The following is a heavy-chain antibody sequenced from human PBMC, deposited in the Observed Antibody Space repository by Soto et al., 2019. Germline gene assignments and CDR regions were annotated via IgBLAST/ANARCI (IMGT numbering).Heavy chain of an antibody. CDR1: GFTFSSYG. Sequence: GWSLRLSCAASGFTFSSYGMHLVRQAPGKGLEWVAVIPYDGSNKYYADSVKGRFTISRDNSKNTLYLQMNSLRAEDTAVYYCAKEGGVVVPAANLYYYYYGIEVWGQGTTVTVSS. CDR2: IPYDGSNK. V-gene: IGHV3-30*18. J-gene: IGHJ6*02. D-gene: IGHD2-2*01. CDR3: AKEGGVVVPAANLYYYYYGIEV.